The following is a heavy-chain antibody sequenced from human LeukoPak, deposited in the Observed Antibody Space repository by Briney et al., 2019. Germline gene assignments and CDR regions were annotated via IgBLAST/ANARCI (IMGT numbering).Heavy chain of an antibody. CDR1: GYTFTGYY. CDR2: INPNSGGT. Sequence: ASVKVSCKASGYTFTGYYMHWVRQAPGQGLEWMGWINPNSGGTNYAQKFQGRVTMTRDTSISTAYMELSRLRSDDTAVYYCARSPTVTTIEYQFDYWGQGTLVTVSS. CDR3: ARSPTVTTIEYQFDY. D-gene: IGHD4-17*01. V-gene: IGHV1-2*02. J-gene: IGHJ4*02.